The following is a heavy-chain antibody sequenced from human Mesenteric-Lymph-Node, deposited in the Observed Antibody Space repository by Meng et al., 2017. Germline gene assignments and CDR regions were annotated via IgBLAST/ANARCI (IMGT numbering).Heavy chain of an antibody. CDR3: AIGLRVEMATTDAFDI. CDR1: GFTFSSSY. V-gene: IGHV3-74*01. J-gene: IGHJ3*02. Sequence: GESLKISCAASGFTFSSSYMHWVRQAPGKGLVWVSRINPDGSSSNYANSVKGRFTISRDNSKNSLYLQMNSLRAEDTAVYYCAIGLRVEMATTDAFDIWGQGTMVTVSS. D-gene: IGHD5-24*01. CDR2: INPDGSSS.